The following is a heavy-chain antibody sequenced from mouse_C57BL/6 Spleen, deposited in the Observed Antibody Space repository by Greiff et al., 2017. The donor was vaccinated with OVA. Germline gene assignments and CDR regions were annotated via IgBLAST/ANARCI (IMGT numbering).Heavy chain of an antibody. J-gene: IGHJ2*01. CDR1: GYTFTDYY. D-gene: IGHD3-3*01. Sequence: VQLQQSGPELVKPGASVKISCKASGYTFTDYYMNWVKQSHGKSLEWIGDINPNNGGTSYNQKFKGKATLTVDKSSSTAYMELRSLTSEDSAVYYCALRGPDYWGQGTTLTVSS. CDR3: ALRGPDY. CDR2: INPNNGGT. V-gene: IGHV1-26*01.